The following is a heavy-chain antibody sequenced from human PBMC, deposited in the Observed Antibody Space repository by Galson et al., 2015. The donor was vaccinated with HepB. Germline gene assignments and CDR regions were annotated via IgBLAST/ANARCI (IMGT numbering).Heavy chain of an antibody. CDR1: GFTFGTYS. Sequence: SLRLSCAASGFTFGTYSMNWVRQAPGQGLEWVSYISSGSVVYQADSVKGRFTVSRDNVENLLYLQMNSLSAEDTAVYYCARDVNWGDFDSWGQGALVTVSS. J-gene: IGHJ4*02. D-gene: IGHD7-27*01. CDR3: ARDVNWGDFDS. V-gene: IGHV3-48*01. CDR2: ISSGSVV.